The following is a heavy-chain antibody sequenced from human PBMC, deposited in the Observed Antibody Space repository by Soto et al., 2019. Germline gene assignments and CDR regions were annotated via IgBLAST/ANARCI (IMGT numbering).Heavy chain of an antibody. V-gene: IGHV4-61*08. CDR2: IYYSGST. CDR1: GDSIGSGACY. Sequence: SETLSLTCTVSGDSIGSGACYWSWIRQHPGKGLEWIGYIYYSGSTYYNPSLKSQVTISVDTSKNQFSLKLSSVTAADTAVYYCARATVFDYYYMDVWGKGTTVTVSS. CDR3: ARATVFDYYYMDV. D-gene: IGHD4-17*01. J-gene: IGHJ6*03.